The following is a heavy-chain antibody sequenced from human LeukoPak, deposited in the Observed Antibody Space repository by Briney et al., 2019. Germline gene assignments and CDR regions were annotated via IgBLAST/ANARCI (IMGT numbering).Heavy chain of an antibody. CDR2: IIPIFGTA. CDR3: ASTAPASTYYYYYYYMDV. D-gene: IGHD1-1*01. J-gene: IGHJ6*03. Sequence: SVKVSCKASGGTFSSYAISWVRQAPGQGLEWMGGIIPIFGTANYAQKFQGRVTITADESTSTAYMELSSLRSEDTAVYYCASTAPASTYYYYYYYMDVWGKGTTVTVSS. CDR1: GGTFSSYA. V-gene: IGHV1-69*13.